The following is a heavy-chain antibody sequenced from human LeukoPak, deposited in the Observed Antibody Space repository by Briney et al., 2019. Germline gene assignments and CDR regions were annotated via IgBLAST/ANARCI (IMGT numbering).Heavy chain of an antibody. Sequence: GGSLRLSCAASGFTFSSYWMSWVRQAPGKGLEWVADIEPDGSGKTYVDSVKGRFTISRDNAQQSLYLQMDTLTAEDTAVYYCVTSWVRQERDFWGQGTLVTVSS. J-gene: IGHJ4*02. CDR2: IEPDGSGK. V-gene: IGHV3-7*01. CDR3: VTSWVRQERDF. D-gene: IGHD3-10*01. CDR1: GFTFSSYW.